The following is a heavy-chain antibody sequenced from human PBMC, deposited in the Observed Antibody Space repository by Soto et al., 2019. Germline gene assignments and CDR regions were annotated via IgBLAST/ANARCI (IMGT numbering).Heavy chain of an antibody. Sequence: PGGSLRLSCAASGFTFSSYGMHWVRQAPGKGLEWVAVISYDGSNKYYADSVKGRFTISRDNSKNTLYLQMNSLRAEDTAVYYCAKDLSSWRQDPLSASFNVDGKNWFDPWGQGTLVTVSS. V-gene: IGHV3-30*18. CDR3: AKDLSSWRQDPLSASFNVDGKNWFDP. D-gene: IGHD6-13*01. CDR1: GFTFSSYG. J-gene: IGHJ5*02. CDR2: ISYDGSNK.